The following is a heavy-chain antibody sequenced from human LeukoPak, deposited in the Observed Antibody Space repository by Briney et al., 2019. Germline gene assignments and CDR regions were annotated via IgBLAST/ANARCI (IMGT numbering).Heavy chain of an antibody. CDR3: ARVKAAAGTPYVSWFDY. V-gene: IGHV1-2*06. D-gene: IGHD6-13*01. CDR2: IDPNTGGT. Sequence: ASVKVSCKTYGYTFTNYYIHWVRQAPGQGLEWMGRIDPNTGGTKSAKNFQGRVTMTRDTSISTAYMALSGLRSDDTAVYYCARVKAAAGTPYVSWFDYWGQGTLVTVSS. J-gene: IGHJ4*02. CDR1: GYTFTNYY.